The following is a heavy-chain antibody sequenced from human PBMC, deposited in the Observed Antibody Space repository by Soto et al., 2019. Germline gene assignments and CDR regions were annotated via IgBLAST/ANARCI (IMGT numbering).Heavy chain of an antibody. V-gene: IGHV4-59*01. D-gene: IGHD2-21*02. J-gene: IGHJ4*02. CDR2: IYYSGST. CDR3: ARDNLIGGGLVTEY. Sequence: PSETLSLTCTVSGGSSSSYYWSWIRQPPGKGLEWIGYIYYSGSTNYNPSLKSRVTISVDTSKNQFSLKLSSVTAADTAVYYCARDNLIGGGLVTEYWGQGTLVTVSS. CDR1: GGSSSSYY.